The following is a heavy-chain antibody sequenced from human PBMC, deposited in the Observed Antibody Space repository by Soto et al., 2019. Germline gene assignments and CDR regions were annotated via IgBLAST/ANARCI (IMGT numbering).Heavy chain of an antibody. CDR3: ARDPIIVVVVAATPPLGYGMDV. D-gene: IGHD2-15*01. J-gene: IGHJ6*02. CDR2: TYYRSKWYN. Sequence: KQSQTLSLTCAISGDSVSSNSAAWNWIRQSPSRGLEWLGRTYYRSKWYNDYAVSVKSRITINPDTSKNQFSLQLNSVTPEDTAVYYCARDPIIVVVVAATPPLGYGMDVWGQGTTVTVSS. CDR1: GDSVSSNSAA. V-gene: IGHV6-1*01.